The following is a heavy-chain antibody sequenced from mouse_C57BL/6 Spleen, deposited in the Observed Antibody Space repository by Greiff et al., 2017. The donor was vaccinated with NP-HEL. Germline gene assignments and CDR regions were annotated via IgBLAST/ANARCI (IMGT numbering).Heavy chain of an antibody. D-gene: IGHD1-1*01. V-gene: IGHV5-16*01. CDR3: ARGRYYGNYAMDY. J-gene: IGHJ4*01. CDR1: GFTFSDYY. Sequence: EVQVVESEGGLVQPGSSMKLSCTASGFTFSDYYMAWVRQVPEKGLEWVANINYDGSSTYYLDSLKSRFIISRDNAKNILYLQMSSLKSEDTATYYCARGRYYGNYAMDYWGQGTSVTVSS. CDR2: INYDGSST.